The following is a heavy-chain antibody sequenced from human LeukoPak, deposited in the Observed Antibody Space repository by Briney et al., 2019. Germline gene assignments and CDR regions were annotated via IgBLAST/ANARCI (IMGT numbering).Heavy chain of an antibody. CDR2: IIPIFGTA. Sequence: SVKVSCKASGGTFSSYAISWVRQAPGQGLEWMGRIIPIFGTANYAQKFQGRVTLTTDESTSTAYMELCSLRSEETAVYYCARDCIAAAGGFDYWGQGTLVTVSS. J-gene: IGHJ4*02. D-gene: IGHD6-13*01. CDR1: GGTFSSYA. CDR3: ARDCIAAAGGFDY. V-gene: IGHV1-69*05.